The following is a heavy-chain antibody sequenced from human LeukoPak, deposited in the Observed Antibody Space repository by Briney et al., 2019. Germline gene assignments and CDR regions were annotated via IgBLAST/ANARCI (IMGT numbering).Heavy chain of an antibody. V-gene: IGHV3-33*06. D-gene: IGHD3-22*01. Sequence: GGSLRLSCAASAFPSSSYGMHWVRQAPGKGLEWVAVIWHDGSHKYYADSVKGRFTISRDNSKNTLYLQMNSLRAEDTAVYYCAKRYYDSSGYYFGYWGQGTLVTVSS. CDR2: IWHDGSHK. CDR1: AFPSSSYG. J-gene: IGHJ4*02. CDR3: AKRYYDSSGYYFGY.